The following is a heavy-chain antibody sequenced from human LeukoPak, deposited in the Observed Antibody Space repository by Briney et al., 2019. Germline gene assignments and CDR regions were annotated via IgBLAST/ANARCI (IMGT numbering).Heavy chain of an antibody. J-gene: IGHJ5*02. Sequence: SETLSLTCTVSEGSVSTYFWNWLRQPPGGGLEGIGHVFHDGSTNLNPTLKSRVTISIDTSTHQFSLNLRSVTAADTAVYYCARRTRAQPDTSPDNWLNPWGQGTLVTVSS. CDR1: EGSVSTYF. CDR2: VFHDGST. V-gene: IGHV4-59*02. CDR3: ARRTRAQPDTSPDNWLNP. D-gene: IGHD1-1*01.